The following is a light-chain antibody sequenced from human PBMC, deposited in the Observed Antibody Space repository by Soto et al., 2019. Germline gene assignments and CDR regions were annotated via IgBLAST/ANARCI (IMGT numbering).Light chain of an antibody. CDR1: SSNIGAGYD. Sequence: QSVLTQPPSVSGAPGQRVTISCTGSSSNIGAGYDVHWYQQLPGTAPKLLIYGHNNRPSGVPDRFSGSKSGTSASLAITGLQAEDEADYYCQSYDSSLSAPDVFGTGTKVTVL. CDR2: GHN. CDR3: QSYDSSLSAPDV. V-gene: IGLV1-40*01. J-gene: IGLJ1*01.